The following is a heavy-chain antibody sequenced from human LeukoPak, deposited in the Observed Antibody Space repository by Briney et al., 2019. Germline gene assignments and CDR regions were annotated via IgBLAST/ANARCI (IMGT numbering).Heavy chain of an antibody. D-gene: IGHD1-1*01. V-gene: IGHV6-1*01. CDR2: TYYRSKWYN. Sequence: SQTLSLTCAISGDSVSSNSAAWNWVRQSPSRGLEWLGRTYYRSKWYNDYAVSVKSRIVINPDTSKNQFSLQLSSVTPEDTAVYYCTRDGIRVLDYWGQGILVTVSS. J-gene: IGHJ4*02. CDR1: GDSVSSNSAA. CDR3: TRDGIRVLDY.